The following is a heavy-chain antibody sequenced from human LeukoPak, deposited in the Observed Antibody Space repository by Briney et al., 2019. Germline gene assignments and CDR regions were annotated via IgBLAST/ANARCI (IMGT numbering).Heavy chain of an antibody. CDR1: GYTFTSYG. V-gene: IGHV1-18*01. Sequence: GASVKVSRKASGYTFTSYGISWVRQAPGQGLEWMGWISAYNGNTNYAQKLQGRVTMTTDTSTSTAYMELRSLRSDDTAVYYCAREITMVRGVIITPPWFDPWGQGTLVTVSS. J-gene: IGHJ5*02. D-gene: IGHD3-10*01. CDR2: ISAYNGNT. CDR3: AREITMVRGVIITPPWFDP.